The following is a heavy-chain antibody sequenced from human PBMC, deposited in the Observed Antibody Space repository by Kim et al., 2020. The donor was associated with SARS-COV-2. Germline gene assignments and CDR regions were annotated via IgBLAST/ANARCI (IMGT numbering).Heavy chain of an antibody. CDR2: IYWDDDK. V-gene: IGHV2-5*02. CDR3: AHRGVPAANWFGP. D-gene: IGHD2-2*01. J-gene: IGHJ5*02. CDR1: GFSLSTNGVG. Sequence: SGPTLVNPTQTLTLTCTFSGFSLSTNGVGVGWVRQPPGKALEWLALIYWDDDKRYNPSLKNRLTITRGTSKNQVVLTVTNMDPVDTATYWCAHRGVPAANWFGPWGRGTLVTVSS.